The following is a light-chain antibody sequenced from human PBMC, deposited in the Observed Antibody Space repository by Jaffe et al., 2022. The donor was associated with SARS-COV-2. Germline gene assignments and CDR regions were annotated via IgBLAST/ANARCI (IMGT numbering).Light chain of an antibody. CDR1: QSVNSN. V-gene: IGKV3-15*01. J-gene: IGKJ1*01. CDR2: GAS. CDR3: QQYNDWPQT. Sequence: EIVLTQSPATLSVSPGEGATLSCRASQSVNSNLAWYQQKPGQAPRLLIYGASTRATGLPARFSGSGSGTEFTLTISSLQSEDFAVYFCQQYNDWPQTFGQGTKVDIK.